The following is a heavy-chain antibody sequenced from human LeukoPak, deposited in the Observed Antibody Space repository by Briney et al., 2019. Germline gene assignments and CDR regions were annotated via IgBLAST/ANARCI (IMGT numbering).Heavy chain of an antibody. CDR2: INHSGST. D-gene: IGHD5-24*01. J-gene: IGHJ3*02. Sequence: SETLSLTCAVYGGAFSGHYWSWIRRPPGKGLEWIGEINHSGSTNYNPSLKSRVTISVDTSKNQFSLKLSSVTAADTAVYYCASVRWAREAFDIWGQGTMVTVSS. V-gene: IGHV4-34*01. CDR3: ASVRWAREAFDI. CDR1: GGAFSGHY.